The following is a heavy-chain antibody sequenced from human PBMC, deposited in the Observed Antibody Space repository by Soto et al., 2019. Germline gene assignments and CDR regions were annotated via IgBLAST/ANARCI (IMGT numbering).Heavy chain of an antibody. V-gene: IGHV4-4*02. CDR3: ARDMGSSTYYYYGMDV. D-gene: IGHD6-6*01. CDR1: GGSISSSNW. Sequence: SETLSLTCAVSGGSISSSNWWSWVRQPPGKGLEWIGEIYHSGSTNYNPSLKSRVTISVDKSKNQFSLKLSSVTAADTAVYYCARDMGSSTYYYYGMDVWGQGTTVTVSS. CDR2: IYHSGST. J-gene: IGHJ6*02.